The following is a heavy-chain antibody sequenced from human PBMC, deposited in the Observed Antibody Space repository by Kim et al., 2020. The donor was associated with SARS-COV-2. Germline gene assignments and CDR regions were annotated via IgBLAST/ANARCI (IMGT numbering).Heavy chain of an antibody. CDR3: ARAARHGGYGRRNPPYYFDY. D-gene: IGHD5-12*01. J-gene: IGHJ4*02. Sequence: GESLKISCKGSGYRFTSYWIGWVRQMPGKGLEWMGIIYPGDSDTRYSLSFQGQVTISADKSISTAYLQWSSLKASDTAMYYCARAARHGGYGRRNPPYYFDYWGQGTLVTVSS. V-gene: IGHV5-51*01. CDR1: GYRFTSYW. CDR2: IYPGDSDT.